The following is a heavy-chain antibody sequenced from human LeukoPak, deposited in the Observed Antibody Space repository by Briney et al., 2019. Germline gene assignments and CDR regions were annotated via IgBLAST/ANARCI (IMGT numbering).Heavy chain of an antibody. J-gene: IGHJ4*02. V-gene: IGHV4-59*04. CDR1: GGSISSYY. Sequence: SETLSLTCTVSGGSISSYYWSWIRQPPGKGLEWLGSVSHSGITYYNSSLNSRVTISVDTSNNQFSLKVNSVTAADTAVYYCARHPSRGIVVVPAAPFDYWGQGTLVTVSS. CDR3: ARHPSRGIVVVPAAPFDY. CDR2: VSHSGIT. D-gene: IGHD2-2*01.